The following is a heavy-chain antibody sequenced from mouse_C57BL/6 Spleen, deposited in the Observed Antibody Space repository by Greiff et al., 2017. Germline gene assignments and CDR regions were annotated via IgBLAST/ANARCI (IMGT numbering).Heavy chain of an antibody. Sequence: EVKLMESGGGLVKPGGSLKLSCAASGFTFSSYTMSWVRQTPEKRLEWVATISGGGGNTYYPDSVKGRFTISRDNAKNTLYLQMSSLRSEDTALYYCARHYDYDDGYYAMDYWGQGTSVTVSS. D-gene: IGHD2-4*01. V-gene: IGHV5-9*01. CDR2: ISGGGGNT. CDR3: ARHYDYDDGYYAMDY. CDR1: GFTFSSYT. J-gene: IGHJ4*01.